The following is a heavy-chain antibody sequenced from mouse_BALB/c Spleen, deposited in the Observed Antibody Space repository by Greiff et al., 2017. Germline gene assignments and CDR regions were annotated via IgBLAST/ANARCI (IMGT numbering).Heavy chain of an antibody. J-gene: IGHJ3*01. CDR2: IWSGGST. V-gene: IGHV2-4-1*01. Sequence: VQRVESGPGLVQPSQSLSITCTVSGFSLTSYGVHWVRQSPGKGLEWLGVIWSGGSTDYNAAFISRLSISKDNSKSQVFFKMNSLQADDTAIYYCARNYYDYGGPWFAYWGQGTLVTVSA. CDR1: GFSLTSYG. D-gene: IGHD2-4*01. CDR3: ARNYYDYGGPWFAY.